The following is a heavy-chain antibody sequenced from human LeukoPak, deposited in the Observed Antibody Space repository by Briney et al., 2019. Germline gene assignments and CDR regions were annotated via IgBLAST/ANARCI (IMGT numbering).Heavy chain of an antibody. D-gene: IGHD3-10*01. J-gene: IGHJ4*02. CDR2: INLNSGGT. Sequence: ASVKVSCKASGYTFTGYYMHWVRQAPGQGLEWMGWINLNSGGTNYAQKFQGRVTMTRDTSISTAYMELSRLRSDDTAVYYCARVDGSGSYFDYWGQGTLVTVSS. V-gene: IGHV1-2*02. CDR1: GYTFTGYY. CDR3: ARVDGSGSYFDY.